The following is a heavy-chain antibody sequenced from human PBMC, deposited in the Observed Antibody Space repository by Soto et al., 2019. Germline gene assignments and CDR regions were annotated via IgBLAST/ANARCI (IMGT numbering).Heavy chain of an antibody. CDR2: INPSGGST. J-gene: IGHJ4*02. Sequence: ASVKVSCKASGYTFTSYYMHWVRQAPGQGLEWMGIINPSGGSTSYAQKFQGRVTMTRDTSTSTVYMELSSLRSEDTAVYYCATHCSSTRCKNNNDYWGKGTLVTVAS. CDR3: ATHCSSTRCKNNNDY. V-gene: IGHV1-46*03. CDR1: GYTFTSYY. D-gene: IGHD2-2*01.